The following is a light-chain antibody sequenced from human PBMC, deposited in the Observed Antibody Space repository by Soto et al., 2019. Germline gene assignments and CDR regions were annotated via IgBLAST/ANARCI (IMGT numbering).Light chain of an antibody. CDR3: QQSYSTTWT. CDR1: QSITTY. Sequence: DIQMTQPPSSPSASVGDRLTITGRASQSITTYLNWYQQKPGKAPKLLIYAASSLQSGVPSRFSGSGSETDFTLTISSLQPEDFATYSCQQSYSTTWTFGQGTKVDIK. J-gene: IGKJ1*01. V-gene: IGKV1-39*01. CDR2: AAS.